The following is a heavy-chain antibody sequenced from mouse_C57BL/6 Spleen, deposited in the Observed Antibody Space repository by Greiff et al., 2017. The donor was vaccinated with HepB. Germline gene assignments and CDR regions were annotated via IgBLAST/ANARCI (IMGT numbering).Heavy chain of an antibody. CDR1: GYTFTSYW. J-gene: IGHJ4*01. V-gene: IGHV1-7*01. CDR3: AAPLSSYAMGY. Sequence: VQLQQSGAELAKPGASVKLSCKASGYTFTSYWMHWVKQRPGQGLEWIGYINPSSGYTTYNQKFKDKATLTADKSSSTAYMQLSSLTYEDSAVYYCAAPLSSYAMGYWGQGTSVTVSS. CDR2: INPSSGYT. D-gene: IGHD6-1*01.